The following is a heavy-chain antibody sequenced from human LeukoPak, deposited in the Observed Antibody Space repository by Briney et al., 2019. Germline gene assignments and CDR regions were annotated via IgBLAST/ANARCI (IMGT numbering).Heavy chain of an antibody. CDR3: ARDPRYYWELLRANYFDY. J-gene: IGHJ4*02. Sequence: QSGGSLRLSCAASEFTFSNYGMHWVRQAPGKGLEWVANIKQDGSEKYYVDSVKGRFTISRDNAKNSLYLQMNSLRAEDTAVYYCARDPRYYWELLRANYFDYWGQGTLVTVSS. CDR1: EFTFSNYG. CDR2: IKQDGSEK. D-gene: IGHD1-26*01. V-gene: IGHV3-7*01.